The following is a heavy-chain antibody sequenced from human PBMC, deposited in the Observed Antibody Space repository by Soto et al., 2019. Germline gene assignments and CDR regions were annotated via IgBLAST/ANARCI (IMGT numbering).Heavy chain of an antibody. CDR1: CGSISSSSYY. Sequence: SETLSLTCTVSCGSISSSSYYWGWIRQPPGKGLEWIGSIYYSGSTYYNPSLKSRVTISVDTSKNQFSLKLSSVTAADTAVYYCARPVVRFLEWAFDYWGEGTLVTVP. V-gene: IGHV4-39*01. J-gene: IGHJ4*02. D-gene: IGHD3-3*01. CDR2: IYYSGST. CDR3: ARPVVRFLEWAFDY.